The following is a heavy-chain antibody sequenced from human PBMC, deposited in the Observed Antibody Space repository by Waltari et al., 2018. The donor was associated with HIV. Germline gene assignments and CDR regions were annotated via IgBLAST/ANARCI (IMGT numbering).Heavy chain of an antibody. CDR1: GFTFSSYD. V-gene: IGHV3-13*01. Sequence: EVQLVESGGGLVQPGGSLRLSCAASGFTFSSYDMHWVRQATGKGLEWVSAIGTAGDTYYPGSVKGRFTISRENAKNSLYLQMNSLRAGDTAVYYCARRRVGWYFDLWGRGTLVTVSS. J-gene: IGHJ2*01. CDR2: IGTAGDT. D-gene: IGHD1-26*01. CDR3: ARRRVGWYFDL.